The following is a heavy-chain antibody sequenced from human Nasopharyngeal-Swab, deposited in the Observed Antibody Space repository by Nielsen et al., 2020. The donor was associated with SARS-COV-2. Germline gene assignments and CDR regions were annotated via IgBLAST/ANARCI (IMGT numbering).Heavy chain of an antibody. CDR1: GFTFSSYA. CDR3: AKGRYSGYSAFDC. V-gene: IGHV3-23*01. CDR2: VSGNTGNT. Sequence: GESLNISCEASGFTFSSYAMSRVRPPPGKGLKWVSTVSGNTGNTYYADSVKGRFTISRYISKNTLYLQMNSLRADDTAVYYCAKGRYSGYSAFDCWGQRTLVTVSS. J-gene: IGHJ4*02. D-gene: IGHD5-12*01.